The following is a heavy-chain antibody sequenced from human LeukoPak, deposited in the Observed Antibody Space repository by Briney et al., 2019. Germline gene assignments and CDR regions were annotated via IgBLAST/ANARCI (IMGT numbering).Heavy chain of an antibody. CDR1: GGSVSSGSYY. CDR2: MSGSGDYT. D-gene: IGHD5-12*01. Sequence: PSETLSLTCTVSGGSVSSGSYYWSWVRQAPGKGLEWVSGMSGSGDYTYYTDSVKGRFTISRDNSKSTLYLQMNSLRAEDTAVYYCAKASVIVASPLDYWGQGTLVTVSS. J-gene: IGHJ4*02. CDR3: AKASVIVASPLDY. V-gene: IGHV3-23*01.